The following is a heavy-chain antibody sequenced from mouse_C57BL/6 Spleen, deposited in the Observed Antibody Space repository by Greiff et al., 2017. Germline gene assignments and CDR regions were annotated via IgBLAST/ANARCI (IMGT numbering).Heavy chain of an antibody. CDR3: ARESPEGVAY. J-gene: IGHJ3*01. CDR2: IYPSDSET. V-gene: IGHV1-61*01. Sequence: VQLQQPGAELVRPGSSVKLSCKASGYTFTSYWMDWVKQRPGQGLEWIGNIYPSDSETHYNQKFKDKATLTVDKSSSTAYMQLSSLTSVDSAVYYCARESPEGVAYWGQGTLVTVSA. CDR1: GYTFTSYW.